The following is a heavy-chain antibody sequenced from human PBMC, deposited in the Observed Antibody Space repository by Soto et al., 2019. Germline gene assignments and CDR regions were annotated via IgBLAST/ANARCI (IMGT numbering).Heavy chain of an antibody. CDR1: GGSISSGGYS. Sequence: SETLSLTCAVSGGSISSGGYSWSWIRQPPGKGLEWIGYMYHSGSTYYNPSLRSRVTISIDRSKNQFSLKLSSVTAADTAVYYCARVLDSWGQGTLVTVSS. J-gene: IGHJ4*02. CDR2: MYHSGST. CDR3: ARVLDS. V-gene: IGHV4-30-2*01.